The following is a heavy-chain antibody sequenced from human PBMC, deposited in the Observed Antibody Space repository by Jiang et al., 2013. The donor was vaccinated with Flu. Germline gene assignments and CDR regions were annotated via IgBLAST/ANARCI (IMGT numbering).Heavy chain of an antibody. D-gene: IGHD3-22*01. J-gene: IGHJ4*02. Sequence: VRLSCAASEFRFSSYAMSWVRQAPGKGLEWVSAISGGGDGTYYADSVKGRFTISRDNSKNTLYLQMNSLRAEDTAVYYCAKLVDYFDSSGYFDYWGQGTLVTVSS. CDR1: EFRFSSYA. CDR3: AKLVDYFDSSGYFDY. CDR2: ISGGGDGT. V-gene: IGHV3-23*01.